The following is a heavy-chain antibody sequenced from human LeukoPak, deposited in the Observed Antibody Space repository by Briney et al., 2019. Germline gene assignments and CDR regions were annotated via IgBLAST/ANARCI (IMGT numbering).Heavy chain of an antibody. CDR2: ISSNGGRT. CDR3: VKDPHSSGRYYFDY. Sequence: GGSLRLSCSVSGFTFSNYAMHWVHQAPGKGLEYVSGISSNGGRTYYADSVKGRFTISRDNSKNTMYVQMSTLRVEDTAVYYCVKDPHSSGRYYFDYWGQGTLVTVSS. D-gene: IGHD6-19*01. J-gene: IGHJ4*02. CDR1: GFTFSNYA. V-gene: IGHV3-64*05.